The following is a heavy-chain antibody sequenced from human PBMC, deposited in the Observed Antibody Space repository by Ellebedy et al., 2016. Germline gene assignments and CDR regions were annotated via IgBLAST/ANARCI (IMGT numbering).Heavy chain of an antibody. D-gene: IGHD6-19*01. CDR2: INAGDDNT. V-gene: IGHV1-3*01. J-gene: IGHJ4*02. Sequence: ASVKVSCKASGYTFTNYTMHWVRQAPGQRLEWMGWINAGDDNTKYSQKFQGRVTITRDTSASTAYMELSSLKSEYTAVYYCARANSGWSPFDYWGQGTQVTVSS. CDR3: ARANSGWSPFDY. CDR1: GYTFTNYT.